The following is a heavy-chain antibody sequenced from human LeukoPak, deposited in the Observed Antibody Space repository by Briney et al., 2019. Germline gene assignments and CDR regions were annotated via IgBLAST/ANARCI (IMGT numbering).Heavy chain of an antibody. V-gene: IGHV3-21*01. J-gene: IGHJ4*02. D-gene: IGHD6-13*01. Sequence: PGGSLRLSCAASGFTFSSYSMNWVRQAPGKGLEWVSSISSSSSYIYYADSVNGRFTISRDNAKNSLYLQMNSLRAEDTAVYYCARLSRAAAGRWGQGTLVTVSS. CDR2: ISSSSSYI. CDR1: GFTFSSYS. CDR3: ARLSRAAAGR.